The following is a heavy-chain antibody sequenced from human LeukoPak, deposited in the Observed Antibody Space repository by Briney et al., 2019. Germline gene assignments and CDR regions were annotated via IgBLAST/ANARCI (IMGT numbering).Heavy chain of an antibody. V-gene: IGHV4-4*02. CDR1: GGSISSSNW. D-gene: IGHD3-22*01. J-gene: IGHJ3*02. Sequence: SGTLSLTCAVSGGSISSSNWWSWVRPPPGKGREWIGEIYHSGSTNYNPSLKSRVTISVDKSKNQFSLKLSSVTAADTAVYYCARDLNSQYSYDSTGGAFDIWGQGTMVTVSS. CDR3: ARDLNSQYSYDSTGGAFDI. CDR2: IYHSGST.